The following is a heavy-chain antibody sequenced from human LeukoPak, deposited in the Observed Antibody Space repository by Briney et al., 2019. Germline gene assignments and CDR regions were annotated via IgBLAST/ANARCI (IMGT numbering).Heavy chain of an antibody. CDR3: ARDDTVTGLYYFDY. V-gene: IGHV1-46*01. D-gene: IGHD4-11*01. CDR2: INPSGGST. J-gene: IGHJ4*02. Sequence: GASVKVSCKASGYTITNNYMHWVRRAPGQGLEWMGIINPSGGSTSYAQKFQGRVTMTRDMSTSTVYMELSSLRSEDTAVYYCARDDTVTGLYYFDYWGQGTLVTVSS. CDR1: GYTITNNY.